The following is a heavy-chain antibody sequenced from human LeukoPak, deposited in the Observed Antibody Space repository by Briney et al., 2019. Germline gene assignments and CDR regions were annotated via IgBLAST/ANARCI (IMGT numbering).Heavy chain of an antibody. CDR2: IYTSGST. V-gene: IGHV4-61*02. D-gene: IGHD3-3*01. CDR3: ARDRNYDFWSGYHGDAFDI. Sequence: KTSETLSLTCTVSGGSISSGSYYWSWIRQPAGKGLEWIGRIYTSGSTNYNPSLKSRVTISVDASKNQFSLKLSSETAADTALYYCARDRNYDFWSGYHGDAFDIWGQGTMVTVSS. CDR1: GGSISSGSYY. J-gene: IGHJ3*02.